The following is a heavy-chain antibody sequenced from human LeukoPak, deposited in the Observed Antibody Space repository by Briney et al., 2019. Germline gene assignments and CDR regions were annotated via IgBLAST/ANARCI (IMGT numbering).Heavy chain of an antibody. CDR3: ARVIAAPNWLDP. D-gene: IGHD6-13*01. CDR1: GDSISSYY. V-gene: IGHV4-59*01. J-gene: IGHJ5*02. Sequence: SETLSLTCTISGDSISSYYWSWIRQPPGKGLEWIGYIYYTGSANYNPSLRSRVTISVDTPKNQFSLKLSSVTAADTAVYYCARVIAAPNWLDPWGQGTLVTVSS. CDR2: IYYTGSA.